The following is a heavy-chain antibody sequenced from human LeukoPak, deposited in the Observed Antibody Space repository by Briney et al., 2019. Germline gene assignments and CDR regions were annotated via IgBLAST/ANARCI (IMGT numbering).Heavy chain of an antibody. V-gene: IGHV3-7*01. CDR1: GITFRNYW. CDR2: INPDGSTQ. D-gene: IGHD2-15*01. J-gene: IGHJ3*02. CDR3: ATEPGIGYAFDI. Sequence: PGGPLRLSCVASGITFRNYWTSWVRQAPGKGLEWVANINPDGSTQNYVHSVKGRFTISRDNAKNSLSLQMNSLRAEDTAVYYCATEPGIGYAFDIWGQGTMVTVSS.